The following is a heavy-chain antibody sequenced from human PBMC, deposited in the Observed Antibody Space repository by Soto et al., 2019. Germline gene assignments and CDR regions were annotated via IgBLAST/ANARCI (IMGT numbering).Heavy chain of an antibody. CDR2: FDPEDGET. Sequence: ASVKVSCKVSGYTLTELSMHWVRQTPGKGLEWMGNFDPEDGETVYAQNFQGRVTMTEDTSKDTVYMDLSSLRSEDTAVYYCATSIVRGYGLEYWGHGTLVSVSS. V-gene: IGHV1-24*01. J-gene: IGHJ4*01. CDR3: ATSIVRGYGLEY. D-gene: IGHD1-1*01. CDR1: GYTLTELS.